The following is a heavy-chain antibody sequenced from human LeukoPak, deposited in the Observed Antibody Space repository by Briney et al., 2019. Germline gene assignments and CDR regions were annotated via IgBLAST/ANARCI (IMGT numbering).Heavy chain of an antibody. CDR3: ARDVVLRYFDRPYYMDV. CDR1: GVPISSHY. J-gene: IGHJ6*03. V-gene: IGHV4-59*11. D-gene: IGHD3-9*01. CDR2: ISYSGST. Sequence: SETLSLTCTVSGVPISSHYWSWIRQPPGKGLEWIGYISYSGSTTYNPSLASRVTMSVDTSRNQCSLKVRTVTAADTAVYFCARDVVLRYFDRPYYMDVWGKGTTVTVSS.